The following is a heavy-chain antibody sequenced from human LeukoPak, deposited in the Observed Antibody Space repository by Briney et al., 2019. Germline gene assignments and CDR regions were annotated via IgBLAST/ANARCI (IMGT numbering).Heavy chain of an antibody. V-gene: IGHV3-21*01. Sequence: SGGSLRLSCAASGFTFDDYGMSWVRQAPGKGLEWVSSISSGSVYIYYADSVRGRFTISRDNTKNSLYLQMTSLRAEDTGVFYCARAGDGYNPDTDHYYYYMDVWGRGTTVTVSS. D-gene: IGHD5-24*01. CDR2: ISSGSVYI. CDR3: ARAGDGYNPDTDHYYYYMDV. CDR1: GFTFDDYG. J-gene: IGHJ6*03.